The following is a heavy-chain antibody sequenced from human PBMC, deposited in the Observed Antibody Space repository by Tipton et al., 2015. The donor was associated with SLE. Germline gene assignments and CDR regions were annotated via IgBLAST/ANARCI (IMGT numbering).Heavy chain of an antibody. D-gene: IGHD1-26*01. CDR1: GFTLSSYW. J-gene: IGHJ4*02. CDR2: IKEDGSEK. CDR3: ARERWVGTTTYSGY. V-gene: IGHV3-7*01. Sequence: SLRLSCAASGFTLSSYWMSWVRQAPGKGLEWVASIKEDGSEKYYVDSVKGRFTISRDNAKNSLYLQMNSLRAEDTAVYYCARERWVGTTTYSGYWGQGTLVTVSS.